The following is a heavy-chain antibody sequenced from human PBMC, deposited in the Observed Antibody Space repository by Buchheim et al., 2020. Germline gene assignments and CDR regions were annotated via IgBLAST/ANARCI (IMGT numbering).Heavy chain of an antibody. CDR3: AKDPPGIAAASPIWFDP. J-gene: IGHJ5*02. V-gene: IGHV3-30*18. CDR2: ISYDGSNK. Sequence: QVQLVESGGGVVQPGRSLRLSCAASGFTFSSYGMHWVRQAPGKGLEWVAVISYDGSNKYYADSVKGRFTISRDNSKNTLYLQMNSLRAEDTAVYYCAKDPPGIAAASPIWFDPWGQGTL. D-gene: IGHD6-13*01. CDR1: GFTFSSYG.